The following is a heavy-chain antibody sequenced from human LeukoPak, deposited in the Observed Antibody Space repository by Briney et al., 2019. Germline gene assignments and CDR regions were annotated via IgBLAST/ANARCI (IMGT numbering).Heavy chain of an antibody. CDR1: GFTFSSFG. CDR2: ISYDGSNK. Sequence: PGGSLRLSCAASGFTFSSFGIHWVRQAPGKGLEWVAVISYDGSNKYYADSVKGRFTISRDNSKNTLYLQMNSLRAEDTAVYYCVGIRTDYYFDYWGQGTLVTVSS. D-gene: IGHD6-13*01. J-gene: IGHJ4*02. CDR3: VGIRTDYYFDY. V-gene: IGHV3-30*03.